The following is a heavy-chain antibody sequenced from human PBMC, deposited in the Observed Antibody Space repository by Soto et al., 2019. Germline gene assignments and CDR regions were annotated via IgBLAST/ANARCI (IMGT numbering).Heavy chain of an antibody. CDR3: ARLLFPNWFDP. CDR2: IHYTGGT. V-gene: IGHV4-59*08. CDR1: GGSISGYY. Sequence: SETLSLTCTVSGGSISGYYWSWIRQPPGEGLEWIGNIHYTGGTKYNPSLKRRVTISVDTSKSQFSLKLSSVTAADTAVYYCARLLFPNWFDPWGQGTLVTVSS. J-gene: IGHJ5*02.